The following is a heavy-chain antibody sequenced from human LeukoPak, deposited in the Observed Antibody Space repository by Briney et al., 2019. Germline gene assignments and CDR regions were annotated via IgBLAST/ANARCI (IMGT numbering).Heavy chain of an antibody. CDR2: ISFDGSYK. J-gene: IGHJ5*02. Sequence: GGSLRLSCAASGFTFSNYAMSWVRQAPGKGLEWVAVISFDGSYKYYADSVKGRFTISRDNSKNTLYLQMNSLRAGDTAIYYCARGNGGTSGWFDPWGQGTLVTVSS. CDR3: ARGNGGTSGWFDP. CDR1: GFTFSNYA. D-gene: IGHD4-23*01. V-gene: IGHV3-30*04.